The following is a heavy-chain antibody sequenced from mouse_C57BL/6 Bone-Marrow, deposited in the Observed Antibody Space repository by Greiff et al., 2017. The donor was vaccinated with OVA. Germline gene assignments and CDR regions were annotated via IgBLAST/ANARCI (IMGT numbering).Heavy chain of an antibody. CDR1: GYSITSGYY. J-gene: IGHJ3*01. D-gene: IGHD1-1*01. Sequence: EVQLVESGPGLVKPSQSLSLTCSVTGYSITSGYYWNWIRQFPGNKLEWMGYISYDGSNNYNPSLKNRISITRDTSKNQFFLKLNSVTTEDTATYYTTVVATRDYWGQGTLVTVSA. CDR2: ISYDGSN. V-gene: IGHV3-6*01. CDR3: TVVATRDY.